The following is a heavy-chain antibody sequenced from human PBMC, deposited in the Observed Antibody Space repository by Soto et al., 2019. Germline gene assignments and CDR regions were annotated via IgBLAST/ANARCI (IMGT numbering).Heavy chain of an antibody. V-gene: IGHV3-9*01. CDR1: GFSFVDFA. CDR2: INYNGDTV. D-gene: IGHD3-9*01. CDR3: VKDKQDNLIGPLVYGIDD. Sequence: PGGSLRLSCGASGFSFVDFAMHWVRHTPGKGLEWVSSINYNGDTVAYGDSVKGRFTVSRDNAKKSLYLQMDSLRPDDTALYYCVKDKQDNLIGPLVYGIDDRGQGTTVTVSS. J-gene: IGHJ6*02.